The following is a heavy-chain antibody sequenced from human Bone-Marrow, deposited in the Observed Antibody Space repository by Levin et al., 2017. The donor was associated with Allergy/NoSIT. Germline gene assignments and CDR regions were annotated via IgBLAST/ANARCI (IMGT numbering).Heavy chain of an antibody. CDR1: GYIFNHYY. CDR2: GNPSGDSS. D-gene: IGHD1-26*01. J-gene: IGHJ6*02. V-gene: IGHV1-46*02. Sequence: TGGSLRLSCKASGYIFNHYYMHWVRQAPGLGLEWMGIGNPSGDSSTPAQKFQDRLNMTSDTSTITLYMELIRLKSEDTAIYYCARDRKRKHRYSGSYADYSAMDVWGQGTTVVVSS. CDR3: ARDRKRKHRYSGSYADYSAMDV.